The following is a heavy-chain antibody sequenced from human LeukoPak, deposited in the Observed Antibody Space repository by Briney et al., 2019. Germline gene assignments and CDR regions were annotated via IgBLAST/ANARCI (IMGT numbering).Heavy chain of an antibody. CDR3: AKTTRDFMTTVSNWFDP. Sequence: SGGSLRLSCAASGFTFSSSDMHWVRQAPGKGLEWVSTISGSGGSTYYADSVKGRFTISRDNSKNTVFLQMNSLRAEDTAIYYCAKTTRDFMTTVSNWFDPWGQGTLVTVSS. V-gene: IGHV3-23*01. CDR1: GFTFSSSD. CDR2: ISGSGGST. J-gene: IGHJ5*02. D-gene: IGHD4-17*01.